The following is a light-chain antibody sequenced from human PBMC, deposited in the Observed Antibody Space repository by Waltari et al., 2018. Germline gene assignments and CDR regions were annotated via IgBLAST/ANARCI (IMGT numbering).Light chain of an antibody. CDR3: AAWDDRMSGSWV. J-gene: IGLJ3*02. Sequence: SVLTQPPSVYGLSGQRVTTSCTGGSPNIGTNSVNLYQQVPVTAPKLLIYANDHRPSGVPDRFSGSRSATSASLAISGLQSEDEADYYCAAWDDRMSGSWVFGGGTKLTVL. V-gene: IGLV1-44*01. CDR1: SPNIGTNS. CDR2: AND.